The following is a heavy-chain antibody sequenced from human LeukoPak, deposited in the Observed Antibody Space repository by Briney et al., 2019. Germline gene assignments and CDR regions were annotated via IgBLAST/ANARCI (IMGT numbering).Heavy chain of an antibody. CDR2: IYYSGST. V-gene: IGHV4-31*03. CDR3: ARDGASGFDY. D-gene: IGHD1-26*01. CDR1: GGSISSGGYY. Sequence: TSETLSLTCTVSGGSISSGGYYWSWIRQHPGKGLEWIGYIYYSGSTYYNPSLKSRVTISVDTSKNQFSLKLSSVTAADTAVYYCARDGASGFDYWGQGTLVTVSS. J-gene: IGHJ4*02.